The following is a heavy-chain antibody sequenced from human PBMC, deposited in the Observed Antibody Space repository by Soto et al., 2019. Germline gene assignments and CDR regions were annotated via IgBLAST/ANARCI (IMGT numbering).Heavy chain of an antibody. CDR3: AKARCTTSNCYVPDY. J-gene: IGHJ4*02. V-gene: IGHV3-23*01. Sequence: EVQLLESGGGLVQPGGSLRLSCAASGFSFSTYTMSWVRRAPGKGLEWVSAISGSGGSPSYADSVQGRFTISRDNPKKTLNLQMNSLRAEDTAVYYCAKARCTTSNCYVPDYWGQGTLVTVSS. D-gene: IGHD2-8*01. CDR2: ISGSGGSP. CDR1: GFSFSTYT.